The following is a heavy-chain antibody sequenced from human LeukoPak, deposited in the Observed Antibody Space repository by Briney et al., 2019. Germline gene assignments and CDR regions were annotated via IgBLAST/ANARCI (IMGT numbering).Heavy chain of an antibody. CDR2: IYYSGST. CDR3: ARGNLQYFDPTDAFDI. CDR1: GGSISSYY. Sequence: SETLSLTCTVSGGSISSYYWSWIRQPPGKGLEWIGYIYYSGSTNYNPSLKSRVTISVDTSKNQFSLKLSSVTAADTAVYYCARGNLQYFDPTDAFDIWGQGTMVTVSS. D-gene: IGHD3-9*01. J-gene: IGHJ3*02. V-gene: IGHV4-59*01.